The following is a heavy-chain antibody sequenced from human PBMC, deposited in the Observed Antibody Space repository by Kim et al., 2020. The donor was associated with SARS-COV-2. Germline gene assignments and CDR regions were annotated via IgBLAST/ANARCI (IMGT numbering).Heavy chain of an antibody. J-gene: IGHJ4*02. V-gene: IGHV1-2*02. Sequence: ASVKVSCKASGYTFTGYYMHWVRQAPGQGLEWMGWINANSGDTNYAQKFQGRVTITRDTSISTAYMELSRLRSEDTAVYYCARDIPVDGIRCYYFDYWGQGTLVTVSS. CDR1: GYTFTGYY. CDR2: INANSGDT. D-gene: IGHD6-19*01. CDR3: ARDIPVDGIRCYYFDY.